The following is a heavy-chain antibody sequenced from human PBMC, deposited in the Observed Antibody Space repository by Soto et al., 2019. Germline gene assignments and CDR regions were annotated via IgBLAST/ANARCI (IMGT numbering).Heavy chain of an antibody. CDR1: GFTFDDYA. V-gene: IGHV3-9*01. CDR2: INWNSGSI. Sequence: GGSLRLSCAASGFTFDDYAMHWVRQVPGKGRGWVSGINWNSGSIGYADSVKGRFAISRDKAKNSLHLQMNRLRAEDTAFYYCVKDESINWYSGHFRHWGQGTLVTVSS. J-gene: IGHJ1*01. CDR3: VKDESINWYSGHFRH. D-gene: IGHD6-13*01.